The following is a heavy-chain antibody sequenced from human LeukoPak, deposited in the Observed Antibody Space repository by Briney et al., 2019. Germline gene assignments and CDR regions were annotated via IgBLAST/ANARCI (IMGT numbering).Heavy chain of an antibody. CDR1: GYSFILYG. D-gene: IGHD3-10*01. CDR2: ISTSTGDT. V-gene: IGHV1-18*01. J-gene: IGHJ4*02. CDR3: AKDRGFGSGSYFYFDY. Sequence: ASVKVSCKTSGYSFILYGVSWVRQAPGQGPEWMGWISTSTGDTKYTQKFQGRVTLTTDTSTSTAYMELSSLRSEDTAVYYCAKDRGFGSGSYFYFDYWGQGTLVTVSS.